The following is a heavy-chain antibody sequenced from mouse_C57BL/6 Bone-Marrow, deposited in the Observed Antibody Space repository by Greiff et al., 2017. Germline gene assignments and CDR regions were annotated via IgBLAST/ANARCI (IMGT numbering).Heavy chain of an antibody. CDR1: GYTFTSYW. D-gene: IGHD2-5*01. Sequence: QVQLKQPGAELVKPGASVKLSCKASGYTFTSYWMHWVKQRPGQGLEWIGMIHPTRGNTNYNEKFKGKATLTVDKSSSTAYMQLSSLTSKDSAVYYCSRSHYCSNCRFAYWGQGTLVTVSA. V-gene: IGHV1-64*01. CDR2: IHPTRGNT. J-gene: IGHJ3*01. CDR3: SRSHYCSNCRFAY.